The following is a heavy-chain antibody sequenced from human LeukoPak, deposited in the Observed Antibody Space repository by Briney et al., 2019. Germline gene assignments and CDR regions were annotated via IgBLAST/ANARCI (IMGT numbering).Heavy chain of an antibody. Sequence: ASVKVSCKASGGTFSSYAISWARQAPGQGLEWMGRIIPIFGTANYAQKFQGRVTITTDESTSTAYMELSSLRSEDTAVYYCARDYRASSIVVVPAASYNWFDPWGQGTLVTVSS. CDR2: IIPIFGTA. CDR1: GGTFSSYA. J-gene: IGHJ5*02. D-gene: IGHD2-2*01. CDR3: ARDYRASSIVVVPAASYNWFDP. V-gene: IGHV1-69*05.